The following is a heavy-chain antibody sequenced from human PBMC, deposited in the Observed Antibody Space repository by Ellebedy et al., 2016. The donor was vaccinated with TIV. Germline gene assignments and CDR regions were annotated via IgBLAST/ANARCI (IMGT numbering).Heavy chain of an antibody. CDR2: IKRDGSEK. CDR1: GFTFSDHY. Sequence: PGGSLRLSCAVSGFTFSDHYMDWVRQAPGKGPEWVATIKRDGSEKYYVASVMGRVTISRDNVKNSLYLQMNRMRAEDTAIYYCARDLISVPGLGNYWGQGTLVTVSS. V-gene: IGHV3-7*03. D-gene: IGHD3-16*01. J-gene: IGHJ4*02. CDR3: ARDLISVPGLGNY.